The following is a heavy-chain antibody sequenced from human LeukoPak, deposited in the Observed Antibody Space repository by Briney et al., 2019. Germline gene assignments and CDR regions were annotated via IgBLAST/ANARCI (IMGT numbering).Heavy chain of an antibody. CDR3: ARLSGSGSYPSWFDP. J-gene: IGHJ5*02. CDR2: INHSGST. V-gene: IGHV4-34*01. Sequence: SETLSLTCAVYGGSFSGYYWSWIRQPPGKGLEWIGEINHSGSTNYNPSLKSRVTISVDTSKNQFSLKLSSVTAADTAVYYCARLSGSGSYPSWFDPWGQGTLVTVSS. D-gene: IGHD3-10*01. CDR1: GGSFSGYY.